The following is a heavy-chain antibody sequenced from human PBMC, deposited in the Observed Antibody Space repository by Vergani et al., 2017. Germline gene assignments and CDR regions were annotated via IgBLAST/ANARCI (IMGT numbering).Heavy chain of an antibody. CDR3: ARGVFRCSSAGTGWFDP. V-gene: IGHV1-46*03. J-gene: IGHJ5*02. D-gene: IGHD6-19*01. CDR2: INPSGGST. CDR1: GYPFTSYY. Sequence: QVQLVQSGAEVKKPGASVKVSCKASGYPFTSYYMHWVRQAPGQGLEWMGIINPSGGSTSYAQKFQGRVTMTRDTSTSTVYMELSSLRSEDTAAYYCARGVFRCSSAGTGWFDPWGQGTLVTVSS.